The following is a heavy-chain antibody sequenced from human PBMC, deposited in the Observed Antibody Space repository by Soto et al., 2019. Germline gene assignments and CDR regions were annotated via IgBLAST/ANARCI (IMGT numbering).Heavy chain of an antibody. CDR3: ARDYYGSGSPRSPFFY. Sequence: ASVKVSCKVSGYTLTELSMHWVRQAPGKGLEWMGGFDPEDAETIYAQKFQGRVTMTEDTSTDAAYMELSSLRSEDTAVYYCARDYYGSGSPRSPFFYWGQGTLVTVSS. V-gene: IGHV1-24*01. J-gene: IGHJ4*02. CDR2: FDPEDAET. D-gene: IGHD3-10*01. CDR1: GYTLTELS.